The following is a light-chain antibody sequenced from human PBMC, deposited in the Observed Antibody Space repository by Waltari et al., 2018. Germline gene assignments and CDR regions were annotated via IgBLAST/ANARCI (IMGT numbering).Light chain of an antibody. CDR2: DAS. J-gene: IGKJ1*01. V-gene: IGKV3-20*01. CDR3: QKYGTLPAT. CDR1: QSVSRT. Sequence: IVLTQSPGTLSLSPGDRATLSCRASQSVSRTLAWYQQKPGQAPRLLIYDASSRATGIPDRFSDSGSGTDFSLTISRLEPEDFAVYYCQKYGTLPATFGQGTKVEIK.